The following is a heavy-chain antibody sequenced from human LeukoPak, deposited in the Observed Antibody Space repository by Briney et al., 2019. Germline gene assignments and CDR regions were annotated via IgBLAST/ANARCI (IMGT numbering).Heavy chain of an antibody. CDR1: GFTFSSYA. Sequence: GGSLRLSCAASGFTFSSYAMHWVRQAPGKGLEWVAVISYDGSNKYYADSVKGRFTISRDNSKSTLYLQKNSLRAEDTAVYYCARDSTQGAFDIWGQGTMVTVSS. CDR3: ARDSTQGAFDI. CDR2: ISYDGSNK. J-gene: IGHJ3*02. V-gene: IGHV3-30-3*01.